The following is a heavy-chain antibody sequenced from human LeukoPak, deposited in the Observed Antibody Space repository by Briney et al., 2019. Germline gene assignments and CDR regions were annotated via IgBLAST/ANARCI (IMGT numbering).Heavy chain of an antibody. J-gene: IGHJ6*02. D-gene: IGHD5-12*01. CDR1: GFTFSSYG. CDR2: ISYDGSNK. Sequence: PGGSLRLSCAASGFTFSSYGMHRVRQAPGKGLEWVAVISYDGSNKYYADSVKGRFTISRDNSKNTLYLQMNSLRAEDTAVYYCAKSRRHSGYDLNGMDVWGQGTTVTVSS. V-gene: IGHV3-30*18. CDR3: AKSRRHSGYDLNGMDV.